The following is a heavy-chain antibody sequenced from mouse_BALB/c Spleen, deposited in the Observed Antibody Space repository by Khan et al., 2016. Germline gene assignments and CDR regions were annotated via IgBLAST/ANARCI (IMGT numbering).Heavy chain of an antibody. J-gene: IGHJ4*01. CDR2: ISGGGSYT. D-gene: IGHD4-1*02. V-gene: IGHV5-6*01. CDR1: GITFSTYD. CDR3: ARLNSGPYVMDY. Sequence: EVELVESGGDLVKPGGSLKLSCTASGITFSTYDMSWVRQTPDERLEWVATISGGGSYTYYPDSVKGRFTISRDNVKNTLFLQMSSLKSEDTAMYYCARLNSGPYVMDYWGQGTSVTVSS.